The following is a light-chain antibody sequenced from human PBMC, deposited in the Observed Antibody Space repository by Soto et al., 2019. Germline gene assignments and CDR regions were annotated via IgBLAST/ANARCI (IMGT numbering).Light chain of an antibody. CDR2: GAS. CDR1: HSVSSSY. CDR3: QQRSDWPPSIT. V-gene: IGKV3D-20*02. J-gene: IGKJ5*01. Sequence: EIVLPQSQGTLSFSPVERAPLSCIAIHSVSSSYLAWYQQKPGQAPRLLIYGASSRATGIPDRFSGSGSGTDFTLTIRRLEPEDFAIYYCQQRSDWPPSITCGQGTRRELK.